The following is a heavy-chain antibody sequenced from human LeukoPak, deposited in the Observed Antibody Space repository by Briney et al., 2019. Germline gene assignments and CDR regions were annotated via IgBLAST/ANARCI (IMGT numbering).Heavy chain of an antibody. CDR2: ISAYNGNT. J-gene: IGHJ6*02. CDR3: ARPMVRGVYYYYGMDV. V-gene: IGHV1-18*01. CDR1: GYTFTSYG. D-gene: IGHD3-10*01. Sequence: ASVKVSCKASGYTFTSYGISWVRQAPGQGLEWMGWISAYNGNTNYAPKLQGRVTMTTDTSTSTAYMELRSLRSDDTAVYYCARPMVRGVYYYYGMDVWGQGTTVTVSS.